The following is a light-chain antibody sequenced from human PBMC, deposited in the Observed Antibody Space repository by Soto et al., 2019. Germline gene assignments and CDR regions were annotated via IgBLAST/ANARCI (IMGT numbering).Light chain of an antibody. Sequence: EVLFTQSPVTRSLSPVERATLSFMASQSFRGLLAWYQQKPGQAPRLLIYDAYNRATGIPPRFSGSGSGTDFTLTISSLEPEDSAVYYCQQRHMWPITFGQGTRLEIK. V-gene: IGKV3-11*01. J-gene: IGKJ5*01. CDR2: DAY. CDR3: QQRHMWPIT. CDR1: QSFRGL.